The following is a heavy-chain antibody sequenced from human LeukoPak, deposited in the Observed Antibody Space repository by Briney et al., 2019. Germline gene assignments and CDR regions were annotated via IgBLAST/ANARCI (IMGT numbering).Heavy chain of an antibody. CDR1: GGSISSSDW. CDR3: ARDQHSLTYFDY. J-gene: IGHJ4*02. D-gene: IGHD2-15*01. V-gene: IGHV4-4*02. CDR2: IYYSGST. Sequence: SETLSLTCTVSGGSISSSDWWSWVRQPPGKGLEWIGSIYYSGSTYYNPSLKSRVTISVDTSKNQFSLKLSSVTAADTAVYYCARDQHSLTYFDYWGQGTLVTVSS.